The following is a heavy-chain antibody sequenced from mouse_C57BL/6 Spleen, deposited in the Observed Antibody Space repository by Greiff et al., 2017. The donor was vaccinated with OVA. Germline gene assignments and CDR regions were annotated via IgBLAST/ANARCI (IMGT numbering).Heavy chain of an antibody. Sequence: EVQVVESGGDLVKPGGSLKLSCAASGFTFSSYGMSWVRQTPDKRLEWVATISSGGSYTYYPDSVKGRFTISRDNAKNTLYLQMSSLKSEDTAMYYCARHDYDQAWFAYWGQGTLVTVSA. CDR1: GFTFSSYG. CDR3: ARHDYDQAWFAY. V-gene: IGHV5-6*01. CDR2: ISSGGSYT. J-gene: IGHJ3*01. D-gene: IGHD2-4*01.